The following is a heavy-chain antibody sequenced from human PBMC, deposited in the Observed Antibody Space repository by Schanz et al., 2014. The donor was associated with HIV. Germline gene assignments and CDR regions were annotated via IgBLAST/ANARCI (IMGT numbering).Heavy chain of an antibody. CDR2: ISWDSDII. Sequence: EVPLVESGGGLAQPGRSLRLSCAASGFTFDDYAMHWVRQAPGKGLEWVSSISWDSDIIGYADSVKGRFTISRDNAKNSLYLQMNSLTTDDTALYYCAKGDDSSTSYSNYFDFWGQGALVTVSS. J-gene: IGHJ4*02. D-gene: IGHD3-22*01. CDR1: GFTFDDYA. V-gene: IGHV3-9*01. CDR3: AKGDDSSTSYSNYFDF.